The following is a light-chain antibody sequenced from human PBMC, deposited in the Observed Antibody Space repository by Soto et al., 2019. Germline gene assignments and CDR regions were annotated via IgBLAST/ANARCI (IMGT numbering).Light chain of an antibody. CDR1: QSISSW. CDR2: DAS. CDR3: QQYNSYPWT. J-gene: IGKJ1*01. V-gene: IGKV1-5*01. Sequence: DIQMTQSPSTLSASVGDRVTITCRASQSISSWLAWYQQKPGKAPKLLIYDASSLESGVPSRFSGSGSGTESTLTIGRLQPDDFATSYCQQYNSYPWTFGKGTRVDIK.